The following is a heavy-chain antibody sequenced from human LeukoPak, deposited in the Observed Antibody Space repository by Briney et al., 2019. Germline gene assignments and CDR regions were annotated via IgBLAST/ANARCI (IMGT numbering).Heavy chain of an antibody. D-gene: IGHD1-1*01. Sequence: GGSLRLSCAASGFTFSSYGMHWVRQAPGKGLEWVAVTSYDGSNKDYADSVKGRFTISRDNSKNTLYLQMNSLRAEDTAVYYCAKEGDDGGYFDYWGQGTLVTVSS. CDR3: AKEGDDGGYFDY. J-gene: IGHJ4*02. CDR1: GFTFSSYG. CDR2: TSYDGSNK. V-gene: IGHV3-30-3*02.